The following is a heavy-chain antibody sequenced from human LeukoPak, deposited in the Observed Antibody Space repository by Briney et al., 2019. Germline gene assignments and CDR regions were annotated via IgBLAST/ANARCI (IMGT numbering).Heavy chain of an antibody. Sequence: GGSLRLSRAASGFTFSSYAMSWVRQAPRKGLEWVSVVSGSGGSTYYADSVKARFTISRDNSKNTLYLQMNSLRAEDTAVYYCAKGYYHPGLYFQYWGQGTLVTVSS. CDR3: AKGYYHPGLYFQY. CDR1: GFTFSSYA. CDR2: VSGSGGST. V-gene: IGHV3-23*01. D-gene: IGHD2/OR15-2a*01. J-gene: IGHJ1*01.